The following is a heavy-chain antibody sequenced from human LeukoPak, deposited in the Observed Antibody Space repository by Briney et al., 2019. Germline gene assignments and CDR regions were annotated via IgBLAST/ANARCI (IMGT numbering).Heavy chain of an antibody. V-gene: IGHV4-34*01. CDR2: INHSGST. J-gene: IGHJ4*02. CDR1: GGSFSGYY. Sequence: SETLSLTCAVYGGSFSGYYWSWIRQPPGKGLEWIGEINHSGSTNYNPSLKSRVTISVDTSKNQFSLKLSSVTAADTAVYYCARSPTSSFESGFDYWGQGTLVTVSS. CDR3: ARSPTSSFESGFDY. D-gene: IGHD3-9*01.